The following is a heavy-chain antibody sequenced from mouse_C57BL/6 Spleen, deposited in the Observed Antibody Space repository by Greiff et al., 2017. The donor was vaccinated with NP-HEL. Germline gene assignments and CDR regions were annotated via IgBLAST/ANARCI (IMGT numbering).Heavy chain of an antibody. V-gene: IGHV5-12*01. CDR3: ASGSSYEGFAY. CDR2: ISNGGGST. J-gene: IGHJ3*01. CDR1: GFTFSDYY. Sequence: EVQRVESGGGLVQPGGSLKLSCAASGFTFSDYYMYWVRQTPEKRLEWVAYISNGGGSTYYPDTVKGRFTISRDNAKNTLYLQMSRLKSEDTAMYYCASGSSYEGFAYWGQGTLVTVSA. D-gene: IGHD1-1*01.